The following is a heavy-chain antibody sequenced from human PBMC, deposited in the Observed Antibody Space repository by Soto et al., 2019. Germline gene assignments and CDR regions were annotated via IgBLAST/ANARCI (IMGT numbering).Heavy chain of an antibody. V-gene: IGHV3-7*03. D-gene: IGHD1-26*01. J-gene: IGHJ4*02. CDR1: GFTFSGYW. CDR2: IKQDGSDR. Sequence: PGGSLRLSCEASGFTFSGYWMSWVRQAPGKGPEWVANIKQDGSDRFYVDSVKGRFTISRDNSKNTLYLQMNSLRAEDTALYYCAKRRGGTYLVDHWGQGTLVTVSS. CDR3: AKRRGGTYLVDH.